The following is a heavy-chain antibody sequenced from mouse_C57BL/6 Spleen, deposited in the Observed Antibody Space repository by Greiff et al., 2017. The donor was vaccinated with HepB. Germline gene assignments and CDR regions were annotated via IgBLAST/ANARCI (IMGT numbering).Heavy chain of an antibody. J-gene: IGHJ2*01. V-gene: IGHV1-15*01. D-gene: IGHD1-1*01. CDR3: TREITTVVGHFDY. Sequence: VQLQQSGAELVRPGASVTLSCKASGYTFTDYEMHWVKQTPVHGLEWIGAIDPETGGTAYNQKFKGKAILTADKSSSTAYMELRSLTSEDSAVYYCTREITTVVGHFDYWGQGTTLTVSS. CDR2: IDPETGGT. CDR1: GYTFTDYE.